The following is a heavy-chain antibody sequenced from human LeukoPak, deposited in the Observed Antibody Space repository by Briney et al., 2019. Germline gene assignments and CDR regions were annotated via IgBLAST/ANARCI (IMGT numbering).Heavy chain of an antibody. J-gene: IGHJ3*02. Sequence: SETLSLTCTVSGGSISSYYWGWIRQPPGKGLEWIGSIYYSGSTYYNPSLKSRVTISVDTSKNQFSLKLSSVTAADTAVYYCAREKDSSGYFGGDAFDIWGQGTMVTVSS. CDR1: GGSISSYY. CDR3: AREKDSSGYFGGDAFDI. D-gene: IGHD3-22*01. CDR2: IYYSGST. V-gene: IGHV4-39*02.